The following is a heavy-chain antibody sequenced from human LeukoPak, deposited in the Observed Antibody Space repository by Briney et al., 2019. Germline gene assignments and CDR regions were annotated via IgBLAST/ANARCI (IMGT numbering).Heavy chain of an antibody. D-gene: IGHD7-27*01. CDR1: GYSISSGYY. Sequence: SEPLSLTCAVSGYSISSGYYWGWIRQPPGKGLEWIASIYHSGSTYYNPSLKSRATISVDTSKNQLSLRLSSVTAADTAVYYCAKVLGWDWGSTAGGFDIWGRGTMVIVSS. CDR2: IYHSGST. CDR3: AKVLGWDWGSTAGGFDI. J-gene: IGHJ3*02. V-gene: IGHV4-38-2*01.